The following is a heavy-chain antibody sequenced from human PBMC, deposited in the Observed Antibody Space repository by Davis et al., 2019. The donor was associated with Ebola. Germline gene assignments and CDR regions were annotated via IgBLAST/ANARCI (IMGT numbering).Heavy chain of an antibody. CDR3: ARDMGDCSGGSCFLYYYYGMDV. Sequence: GESLKISCAASGFTFSSYAMHWVRQAPGKGLEWVAVISYDGSNKYYADSVKGRFTISRDNSKNTLYLQMNSLRAEDTAVYYCARDMGDCSGGSCFLYYYYGMDVWGQGTTVTVSS. CDR2: ISYDGSNK. V-gene: IGHV3-30-3*01. CDR1: GFTFSSYA. J-gene: IGHJ6*02. D-gene: IGHD2-15*01.